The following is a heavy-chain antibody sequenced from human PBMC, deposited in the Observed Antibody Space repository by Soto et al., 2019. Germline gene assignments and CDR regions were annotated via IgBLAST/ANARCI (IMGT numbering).Heavy chain of an antibody. CDR2: IYYSGNT. CDR3: ARAPKVSGSAQTRPDF. V-gene: IGHV4-30-4*01. Sequence: SSETLSLTCSVSGGSISSGYYYWSWIRQPPGKGLEWIGNIYYSGNTYYNPSLKSRLIISIDTSKNQFSLNLTSLTAADTAVYYCARAPKVSGSAQTRPDFWGQGSLVTVSS. J-gene: IGHJ4*02. D-gene: IGHD6-6*01. CDR1: GGSISSGYYY.